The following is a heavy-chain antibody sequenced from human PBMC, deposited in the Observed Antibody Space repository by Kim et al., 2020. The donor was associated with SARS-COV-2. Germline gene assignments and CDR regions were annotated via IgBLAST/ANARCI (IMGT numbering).Heavy chain of an antibody. V-gene: IGHV3-15*01. CDR2: IKRKADGGTT. D-gene: IGHD2-15*01. Sequence: GGSLRLSCAASGFTFNNAWMTWVRQAPGKGLEWVGRIKRKADGGTTDYAAPVKGRFTISRDESKNTLYLQMNSLKSEDTAVYYCTAPTTWCSGARCYAGSSSNHWGQGTLVTVSS. CDR1: GFTFNNAW. CDR3: TAPTTWCSGARCYAGSSSNH. J-gene: IGHJ5*02.